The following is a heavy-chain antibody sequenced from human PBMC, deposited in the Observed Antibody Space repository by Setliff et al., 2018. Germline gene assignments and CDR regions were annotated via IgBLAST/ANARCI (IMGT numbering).Heavy chain of an antibody. CDR2: IIPIFGTA. Sequence: SVKVSCKASGYTFTSYAFSWVRQAPGQGLEWMGRIIPIFGTANYAQKFQGRVTITADKSTSTAYMELSSLRSEDTAVYYCARARSFNWIDIDYWGQGTLVTVSS. J-gene: IGHJ4*02. V-gene: IGHV1-69*06. D-gene: IGHD1-20*01. CDR3: ARARSFNWIDIDY. CDR1: GYTFTSYA.